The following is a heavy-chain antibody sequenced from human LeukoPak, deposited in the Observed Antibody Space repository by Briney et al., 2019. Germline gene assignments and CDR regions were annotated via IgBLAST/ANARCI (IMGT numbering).Heavy chain of an antibody. Sequence: GGSLRLSCAASGFTFSSYWMSWVRQAPGKGLEWVANIKQDGSEKYYVDSVKGRLTISRDNAKNSLYLQMNSLRAEDTAVYYCAREEYCTNCVCLGYWGQGTLVTVSS. CDR2: IKQDGSEK. V-gene: IGHV3-7*01. CDR1: GFTFSSYW. J-gene: IGHJ4*02. D-gene: IGHD2-8*01. CDR3: AREEYCTNCVCLGY.